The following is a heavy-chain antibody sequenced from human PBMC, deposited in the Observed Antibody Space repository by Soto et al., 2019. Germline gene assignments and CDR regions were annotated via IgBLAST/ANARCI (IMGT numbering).Heavy chain of an antibody. V-gene: IGHV3-30*03. CDR2: ISYDGSNK. CDR1: GFPFSSYG. D-gene: IGHD3-10*01. Sequence: QVQLVESGGGVVQPGRSLRLSCAASGFPFSSYGMHWVREAPGKGLEWVAVISYDGSNKYYADSVKGRFTISRDNTASTLYLQMNSLRPEEMALYDCVGGQYYFDYRGQGTLVTVSP. CDR3: VGGQYYFDY. J-gene: IGHJ4*02.